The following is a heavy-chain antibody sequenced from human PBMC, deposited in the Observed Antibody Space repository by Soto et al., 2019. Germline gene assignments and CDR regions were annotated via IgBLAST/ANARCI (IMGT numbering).Heavy chain of an antibody. D-gene: IGHD3-9*01. CDR2: IYHSGST. CDR1: GYSISSGYY. Sequence: KTSETLSLTCAVSGYSISSGYYWGWIRQPPGKGLEWIGSIYHSGSTYYNPSLKRRVTISVDTSKNQFSLTLSVVTAADTAVYYCARESKYYDILTGYYGFLDYWGQGTLVTVSS. V-gene: IGHV4-38-2*02. CDR3: ARESKYYDILTGYYGFLDY. J-gene: IGHJ4*02.